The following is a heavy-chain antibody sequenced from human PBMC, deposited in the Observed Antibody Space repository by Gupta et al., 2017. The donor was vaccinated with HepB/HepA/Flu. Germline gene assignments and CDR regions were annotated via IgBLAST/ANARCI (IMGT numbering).Heavy chain of an antibody. CDR3: ARPPRGTYNYFDS. CDR2: IYYSGTT. Sequence: QLQLHESGPGLVKPSETLSLTCTVSGGSISSNSYYWGWIRQPPGKGLEWIGNIYYSGTTYYNPSLKSRVTISVDTSKNQFSLKLTSVTAADTAVYYCARPPRGTYNYFDSWGQGTLVTVSS. CDR1: GGSISSNSYY. V-gene: IGHV4-39*01. J-gene: IGHJ4*02. D-gene: IGHD1-26*01.